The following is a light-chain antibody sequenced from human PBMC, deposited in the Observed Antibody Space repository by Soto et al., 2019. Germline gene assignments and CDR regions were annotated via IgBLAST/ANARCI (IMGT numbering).Light chain of an antibody. CDR3: LLAYNGRRI. V-gene: IGLV7-46*01. CDR2: DTS. J-gene: IGLJ2*01. Sequence: QAVVTQESSLTVSPGGTVTLTCGSSTGAVTSGHYPYWFQQKPGQAPRTLIYDTSNTHSWTPARFSGSLLGGKAALTLSGEEPEDAAEYYCLLAYNGRRIFGGGTKLTVL. CDR1: TGAVTSGHY.